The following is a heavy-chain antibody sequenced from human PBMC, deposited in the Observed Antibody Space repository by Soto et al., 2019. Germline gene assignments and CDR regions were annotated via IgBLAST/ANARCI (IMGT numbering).Heavy chain of an antibody. D-gene: IGHD2-15*01. Sequence: QVQLQQWGAGLLKPSETLSLTCAVYGGSFSGYYWSWIRQPPGKGLEWIGEINHSGSTNYNPSLKSRVTISVDTSKNQFSQKLISVTAADTAVYYCARAPGYCSGGSCRPFDYRGQGTLVTVSS. CDR1: GGSFSGYY. J-gene: IGHJ4*02. CDR3: ARAPGYCSGGSCRPFDY. CDR2: INHSGST. V-gene: IGHV4-34*01.